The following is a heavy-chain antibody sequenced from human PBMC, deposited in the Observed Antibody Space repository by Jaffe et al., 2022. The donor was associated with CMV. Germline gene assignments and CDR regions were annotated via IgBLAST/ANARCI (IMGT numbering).Heavy chain of an antibody. J-gene: IGHJ4*02. CDR1: GGSFTDSAFY. D-gene: IGHD5-12*01. Sequence: QVQLQQWGAGLLKPSETLSLTCAVSGGSFTDSAFYWSWIRQSPGKGLEWIGEINHSEDTNYNPSLKSRVTVSLDTSKNQFSLRLTSVTAADTAVYYCARGLARNLGAFDYWGQGAQVTVS. CDR3: ARGLARNLGAFDY. V-gene: IGHV4-34*02. CDR2: INHSEDT.